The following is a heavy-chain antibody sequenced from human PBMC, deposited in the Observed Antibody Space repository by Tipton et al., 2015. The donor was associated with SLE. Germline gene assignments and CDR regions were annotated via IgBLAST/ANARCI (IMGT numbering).Heavy chain of an antibody. J-gene: IGHJ4*02. CDR1: GYTFTTYW. Sequence: QSGAEVKKPGESLKISCKGSGYTFTTYWIGWVRQMPGKGLEWLGIIYPGDSDTRYSPSLQGQVTIAADKSISTAYLQWSSLKASDTAMYYCARRHYSGSGASDYWGLGTLVTVSS. CDR2: IYPGDSDT. V-gene: IGHV5-51*03. CDR3: ARRHYSGSGASDY. D-gene: IGHD3-10*01.